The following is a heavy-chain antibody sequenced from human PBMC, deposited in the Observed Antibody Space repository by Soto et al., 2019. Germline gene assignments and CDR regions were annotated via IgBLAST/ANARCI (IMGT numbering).Heavy chain of an antibody. CDR2: ISAYNDNT. CDR3: AIGGYSYDFLGLCSH. Sequence: QVQLVQSGAEVKKPGASMKVSCKASGYTFTNYGFTWVRQAPGQGLEGMGWISAYNDNTNYEQKVQGRVTMTTDTSTSTAYMELRSLTSDDTAVYYCAIGGYSYDFLGLCSHWGQGTLVTVSS. D-gene: IGHD5-18*01. V-gene: IGHV1-18*01. J-gene: IGHJ4*02. CDR1: GYTFTNYG.